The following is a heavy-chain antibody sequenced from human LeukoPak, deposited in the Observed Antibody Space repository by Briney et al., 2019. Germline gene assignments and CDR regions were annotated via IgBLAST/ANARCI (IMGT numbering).Heavy chain of an antibody. V-gene: IGHV1-69*04. CDR1: GGTSSSYA. CDR3: ARDKKSSYYYYGMDV. J-gene: IGHJ6*02. D-gene: IGHD6-6*01. CDR2: IIPILGIA. Sequence: SVKVSCKASGGTSSSYAISWVRQAPGQGLEWMGRIIPILGIANYAQKFQGRVTITADKSTSTAYMELSSLRSEDTAVYYCARDKKSSYYYYGMDVWGQGTTVTVSS.